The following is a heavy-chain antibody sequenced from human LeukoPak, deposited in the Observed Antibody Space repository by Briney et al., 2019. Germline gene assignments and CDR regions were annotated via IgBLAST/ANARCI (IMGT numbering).Heavy chain of an antibody. Sequence: GASVKVSCKASGGTLSTYTISWLRQAPGQGLEWMGRITPLLTITKYAQKFQGRVTITADRSTSTVHMELNSLTSEDTAVYYCARGGDWFGPWGQGSLVTVSS. D-gene: IGHD3-10*01. CDR3: ARGGDWFGP. V-gene: IGHV1-69*02. J-gene: IGHJ5*02. CDR1: GGTLSTYT. CDR2: ITPLLTIT.